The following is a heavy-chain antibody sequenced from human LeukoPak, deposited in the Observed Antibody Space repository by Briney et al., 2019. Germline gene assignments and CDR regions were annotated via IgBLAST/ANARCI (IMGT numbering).Heavy chain of an antibody. J-gene: IGHJ6*02. CDR1: GFTFSSYT. CDR3: ARDRDVPAIGMDV. V-gene: IGHV3-21*06. CDR2: ISSSSSYV. Sequence: GGSLRLSCAASGFTFSSYTMNWVRQAPGKGLEWVSSISSSSSYVYYADSVKGRFTISRDNAKNSLYLQMNSLRAEDTAVYYCARDRDVPAIGMDVWGQGTTVTVSS.